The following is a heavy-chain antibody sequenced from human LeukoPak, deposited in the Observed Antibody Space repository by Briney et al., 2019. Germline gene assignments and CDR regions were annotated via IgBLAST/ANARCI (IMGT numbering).Heavy chain of an antibody. D-gene: IGHD4-17*01. Sequence: ASVKVSCKASGYTLTSYGINWMRQAPGQGLEWMGWISTQSGNTNYAQKVQGRLTLTTDRSTNTAYTELRSLRSDDTAVYYCARGAYGDKWGQGTMVTVCS. V-gene: IGHV1-18*01. CDR3: ARGAYGDK. CDR2: ISTQSGNT. J-gene: IGHJ4*02. CDR1: GYTLTSYG.